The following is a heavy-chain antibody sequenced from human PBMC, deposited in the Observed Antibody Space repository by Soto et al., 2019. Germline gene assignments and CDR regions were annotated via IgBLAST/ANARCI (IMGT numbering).Heavy chain of an antibody. Sequence: PSETLSLTGNVSGDSISSGNYYWSWIRQPPGQGLEWIGHIYHAGSTYYNPSLKSRVSISMDKSENQFSLKLSSVTAADTAVYCFLALTGVRGVLGVLDCWSEGTLVTVSS. D-gene: IGHD3-16*02. CDR2: IYHAGST. V-gene: IGHV4-30-4*01. CDR1: GDSISSGNYY. J-gene: IGHJ4*02. CDR3: LALTGVRGVLGVLDC.